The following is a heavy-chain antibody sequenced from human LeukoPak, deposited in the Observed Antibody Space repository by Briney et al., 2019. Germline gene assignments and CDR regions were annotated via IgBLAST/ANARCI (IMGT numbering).Heavy chain of an antibody. CDR3: ARSLSSENYYYRLGY. Sequence: ASVKVSCKASGYTFTGYYMHWVRQAPGQGLEWMGWINPNSDGTNYAQKFQGRVTMTRDTSISTTYTELSGLRSEDTAVYYCARSLSSENYYYRLGYWGQGTLVTISS. V-gene: IGHV1-2*02. CDR1: GYTFTGYY. CDR2: INPNSDGT. J-gene: IGHJ4*02. D-gene: IGHD3-10*01.